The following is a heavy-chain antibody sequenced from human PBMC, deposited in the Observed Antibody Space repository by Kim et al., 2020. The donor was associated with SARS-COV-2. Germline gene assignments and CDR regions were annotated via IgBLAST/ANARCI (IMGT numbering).Heavy chain of an antibody. CDR3: AKCGSYLWGWYFDL. V-gene: IGHV3-7*03. D-gene: IGHD1-26*01. Sequence: VDSVKGRFTISRDNAEDSLYLQMNSLRAEDTAVYYCAKCGSYLWGWYFDLWGRGTLVTVSS. J-gene: IGHJ2*01.